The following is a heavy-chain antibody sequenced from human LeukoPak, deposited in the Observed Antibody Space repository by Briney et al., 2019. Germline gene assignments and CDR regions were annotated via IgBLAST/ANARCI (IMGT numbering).Heavy chain of an antibody. J-gene: IGHJ4*02. CDR1: GYTFTGYY. CDR3: ARARMVAAPFDY. V-gene: IGHV1-2*02. Sequence: ASVKVSCKASGYTFTGYYMHWVRQAPGQGLEWMGWINPNSGGTNYAQKFQGRVTMTRDTSISTAYMELSRLRSDDTAVYYCARARMVAAPFDYWGQGTLVTVSS. CDR2: INPNSGGT. D-gene: IGHD2-15*01.